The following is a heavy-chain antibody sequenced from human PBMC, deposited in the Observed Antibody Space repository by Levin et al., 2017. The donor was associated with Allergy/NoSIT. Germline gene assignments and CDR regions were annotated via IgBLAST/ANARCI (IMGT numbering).Heavy chain of an antibody. CDR2: IHHSGSA. Sequence: SCTVSGDSIRRGDFYWSWIRHLPGKGLEWIGFIHHSGSAYYNPSLKSRLSMSLDTSKSQFSLRLTSVTAADTAVYYCARDECAWFGECYGMDVWGQGTTVIVSS. V-gene: IGHV4-31*03. CDR3: ARDECAWFGECYGMDV. D-gene: IGHD3-10*01. J-gene: IGHJ6*02. CDR1: GDSIRRGDFY.